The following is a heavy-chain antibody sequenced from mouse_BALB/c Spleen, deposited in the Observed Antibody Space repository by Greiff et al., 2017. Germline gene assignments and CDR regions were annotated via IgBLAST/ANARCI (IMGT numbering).Heavy chain of an antibody. Sequence: VQLKQSGTVLARPGASVKMSCKASGYTFTSYWMHWVKQRPGQGLEWIGAIYPGNSDTSYNQKFKGKAKLTAVTSTSTAYMELSSLTNEDSAVYYCTIYYGYDEGYAMDYWGQGTSVTVSS. CDR3: TIYYGYDEGYAMDY. CDR2: IYPGNSDT. V-gene: IGHV1-5*01. J-gene: IGHJ4*01. CDR1: GYTFTSYW. D-gene: IGHD2-2*01.